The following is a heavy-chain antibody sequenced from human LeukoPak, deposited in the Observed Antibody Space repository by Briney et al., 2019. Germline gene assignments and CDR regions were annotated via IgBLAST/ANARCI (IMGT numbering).Heavy chain of an antibody. J-gene: IGHJ4*02. CDR3: AKEPTEAYYDILTGYYDY. D-gene: IGHD3-9*01. CDR2: ISGSGGST. V-gene: IGHV3-23*01. CDR1: GFTFSSYA. Sequence: PGGSLRLSCAASGFTFSSYAMSWVRQAPGKGLEWVSAISGSGGSTYYADSVKGRFTISRDNSKNTLYLQMNSLRAEDTAVYYCAKEPTEAYYDILTGYYDYWGQGTLVTVSS.